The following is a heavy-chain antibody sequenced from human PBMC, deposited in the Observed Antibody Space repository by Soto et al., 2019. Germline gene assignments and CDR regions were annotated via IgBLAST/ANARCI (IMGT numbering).Heavy chain of an antibody. V-gene: IGHV1-2*02. J-gene: IGHJ4*02. D-gene: IGHD2-2*01. CDR3: VRDAPSHQSIFDL. CDR2: INLNDGGT. CDR1: EYRFGDYY. Sequence: ASVKVSCKTSEYRFGDYYLHWVRQAPEQGLEWMGWINLNDGGTNSPRKFQGRLTMTRDKSITTVYMELSRLRSDDTAVYFCVRDAPSHQSIFDLWGPATLVTVSS.